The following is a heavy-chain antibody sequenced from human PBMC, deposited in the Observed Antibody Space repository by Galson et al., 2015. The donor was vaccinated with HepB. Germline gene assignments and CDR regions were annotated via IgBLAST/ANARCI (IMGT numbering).Heavy chain of an antibody. CDR1: GYTFTSYD. CDR2: INLSGGST. V-gene: IGHV1-46*01. CDR3: ARGMRVGNSPSDAFDI. Sequence: SVKVSCKASGYTFTSYDMNWVRQAPGQGLEWVGIINLSGGSTSYAQKFQGRVTMTRDTSTSTVYMELSSLRSEDTAVYYCARGMRVGNSPSDAFDIWGQGTMVTVSS. J-gene: IGHJ3*02. D-gene: IGHD4-23*01.